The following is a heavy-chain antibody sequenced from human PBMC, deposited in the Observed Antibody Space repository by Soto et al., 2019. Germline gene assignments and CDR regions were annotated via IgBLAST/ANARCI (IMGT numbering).Heavy chain of an antibody. CDR1: GYSFTNYW. CDR2: IDPSDSYT. CDR3: ARQEIGHVDTAMVFDY. Sequence: EVQLVQSGAEVKKPGESLRISCKGSGYSFTNYWISWVRQMPGKGLEWMGRIDPSDSYTNYSPSFQGHVTISADKSISTAYLQWSSLKASDTAMYYCARQEIGHVDTAMVFDYWGQGTLVTVSS. J-gene: IGHJ4*02. V-gene: IGHV5-10-1*01. D-gene: IGHD5-18*01.